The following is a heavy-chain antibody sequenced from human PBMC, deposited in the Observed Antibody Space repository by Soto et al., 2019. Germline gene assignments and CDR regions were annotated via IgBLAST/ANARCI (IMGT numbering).Heavy chain of an antibody. CDR1: GFTFSSYG. Sequence: QVQLVESGGGVVQPGRSLRLSCAASGFTFSSYGMHWVRQAPGKGLERVAVISYDGSNKYYADSVKGRFTISRDNSKNTLYLQMNSLRAEDTAVYYCAKDSLPYYYYYYMDVWGKGTTVTVSS. CDR3: AKDSLPYYYYYYMDV. CDR2: ISYDGSNK. J-gene: IGHJ6*03. V-gene: IGHV3-30*18.